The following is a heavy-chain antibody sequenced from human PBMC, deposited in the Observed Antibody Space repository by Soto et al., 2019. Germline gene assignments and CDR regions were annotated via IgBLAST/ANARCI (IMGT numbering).Heavy chain of an antibody. J-gene: IGHJ6*03. Sequence: EVQLVESGGGLVQPGGSLRLSCAASGFTFSSYSMNWVRQAPGKGLEWVSYISSSSDTIYYPDSVKGRFTISRDNAKNSLYLQMNSLRAEDTAVYYCARSEYNSYYYYMDVWGKGTTVTVSS. CDR3: ARSEYNSYYYYMDV. CDR1: GFTFSSYS. V-gene: IGHV3-48*01. CDR2: ISSSSDTI. D-gene: IGHD5-18*01.